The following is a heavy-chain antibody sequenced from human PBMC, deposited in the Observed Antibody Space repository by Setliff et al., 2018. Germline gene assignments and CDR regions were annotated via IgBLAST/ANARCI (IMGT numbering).Heavy chain of an antibody. Sequence: SETLSLTCTVSGGSISSYSWSWIRQPPGKGLQWIGYISYSGATNYNPSLKSRVTISVDTSKNQFSLKLSSVTAADTAVYYCARSGMPRLLYVGYWGLGTLVTVSS. D-gene: IGHD2-21*01. CDR2: ISYSGAT. CDR3: ARSGMPRLLYVGY. J-gene: IGHJ4*02. V-gene: IGHV4-59*12. CDR1: GGSISSYS.